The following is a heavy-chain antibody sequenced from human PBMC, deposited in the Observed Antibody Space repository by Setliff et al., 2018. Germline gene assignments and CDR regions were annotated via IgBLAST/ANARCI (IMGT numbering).Heavy chain of an antibody. CDR2: INTYSGQP. CDR3: ARVQGAVGAVMIPLDL. V-gene: IGHV7-4-1*02. Sequence: ASVKVSCKASGYTFTNYALNWVRQAPGQAPEWLGMINTYSGQPTYAQAFGGRFVFSLDTSADTAYLGINSLKSADTATYYCARVQGAVGAVMIPLDLWGQGTLVTVSS. CDR1: GYTFTNYA. J-gene: IGHJ5*02. D-gene: IGHD2-21*01.